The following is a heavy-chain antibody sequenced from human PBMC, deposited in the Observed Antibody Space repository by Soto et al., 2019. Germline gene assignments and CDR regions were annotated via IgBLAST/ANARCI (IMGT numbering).Heavy chain of an antibody. V-gene: IGHV1-3*05. CDR1: GYTFTSYA. J-gene: IGHJ4*02. Sequence: QVQLVQSGAEEKKPGASVKVSCKASGYTFTSYAMHWVRQAPGQRLEWMGWINAGNGNTKYSQKFQGRVTITRDTCASTAYRALRSLRAEDTAVDCRARPPGGPMPPGDYWGQGTLVTVSS. CDR2: INAGNGNT. CDR3: ARPPGGPMPPGDY. D-gene: IGHD2-2*01.